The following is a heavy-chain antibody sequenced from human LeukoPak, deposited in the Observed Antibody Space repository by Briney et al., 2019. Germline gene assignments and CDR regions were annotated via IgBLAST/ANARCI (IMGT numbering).Heavy chain of an antibody. CDR1: GFLFSSYR. V-gene: IGHV3-21*01. D-gene: IGHD1-26*01. CDR3: ARVGVGATMDY. Sequence: PGGSLRLSCAASGFLFSSYRMNWVRQAPGKGLEWVSSISSGSSNTHYADSVKGRFTISRDNAKKSLYLQMNGLRAEDTAVYYCARVGVGATMDYWGQGTLVIASS. J-gene: IGHJ4*02. CDR2: ISSGSSNT.